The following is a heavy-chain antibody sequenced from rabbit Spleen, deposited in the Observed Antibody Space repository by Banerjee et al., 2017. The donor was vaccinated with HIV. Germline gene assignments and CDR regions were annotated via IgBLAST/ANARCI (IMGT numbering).Heavy chain of an antibody. CDR2: IAGSSSGFT. CDR1: GFDLSRNYR. V-gene: IGHV1S40*01. J-gene: IGHJ4*01. CDR3: ARETSGGWGVVLYYFRL. D-gene: IGHD4-1*01. Sequence: QSLEESGGDLVKPGASLTLTCTASGFDLSRNYRICWVRQAPGKGLEWISCIAGSSSGFTYSATWAKGRFTISKTSSTTVTLQMTSLTAADTATYFCARETSGGWGVVLYYFRLWGPGTLVTGS.